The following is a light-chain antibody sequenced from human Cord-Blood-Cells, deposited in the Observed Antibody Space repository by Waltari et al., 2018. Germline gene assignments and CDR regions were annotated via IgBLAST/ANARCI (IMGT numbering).Light chain of an antibody. CDR2: DVS. Sequence: QSALTQPRSVSGSPGQSVTISCTGTSSDVGGYNYVSWYQQHPGKAPKLMIYDVSKRPSGVAGRFSGSKSGTTAALTISGLQAEDEADYYCCSYAGSYTWVFGGGTKLTVL. V-gene: IGLV2-11*01. CDR3: CSYAGSYTWV. J-gene: IGLJ3*02. CDR1: SSDVGGYNY.